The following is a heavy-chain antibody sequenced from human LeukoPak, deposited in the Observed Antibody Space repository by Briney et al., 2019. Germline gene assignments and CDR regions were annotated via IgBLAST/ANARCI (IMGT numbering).Heavy chain of an antibody. J-gene: IGHJ3*02. CDR1: GFTFNAYS. CDR2: IISRGDTT. V-gene: IGHV3-48*04. D-gene: IGHD4-17*01. CDR3: ARGLVTVTKGFDI. Sequence: AGSLRLSCAASGFTFNAYSMNWVRQAPGKGLEGVSNIISRGDTTHYADSVKGRFTISRDNAKNSVFLHLNSLRGDDTALYYCARGLVTVTKGFDIWGLGTMVSVSS.